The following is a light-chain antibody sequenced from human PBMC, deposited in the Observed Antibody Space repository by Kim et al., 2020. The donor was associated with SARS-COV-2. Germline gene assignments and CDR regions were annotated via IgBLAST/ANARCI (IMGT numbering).Light chain of an antibody. V-gene: IGLV1-47*01. CDR3: AAWDDSLSALV. Sequence: QSVLTQPPSASGTPGQRVTISSSGSSSNIGSNYVYWYQQFPGTAPKLLIYRNNQRPSGVPDRFSGSKSGTSASLAISGLRSEDEADYYCAAWDDSLSALVFGAGTKVTV. CDR2: RNN. J-gene: IGLJ1*01. CDR1: SSNIGSNY.